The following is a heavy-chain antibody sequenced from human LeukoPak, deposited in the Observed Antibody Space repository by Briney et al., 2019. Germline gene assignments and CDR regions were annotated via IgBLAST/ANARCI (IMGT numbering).Heavy chain of an antibody. V-gene: IGHV3-7*01. CDR1: GFTFSSYW. J-gene: IGHJ4*02. CDR3: ARGPPDYYDSSGYYGHY. CDR2: IKQDGSEK. Sequence: PGGSLRLSCAASGFTFSSYWMSWVRQAPGKGLEWVANIKQDGSEKYYVDSVKGRFTISRDNAKNSLYLQMNSLRAEDTAVYYCARGPPDYYDSSGYYGHYWGQGTLVTVSS. D-gene: IGHD3-22*01.